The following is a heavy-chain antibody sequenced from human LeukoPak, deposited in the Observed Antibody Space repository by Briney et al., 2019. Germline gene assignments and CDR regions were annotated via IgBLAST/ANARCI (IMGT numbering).Heavy chain of an antibody. CDR3: VRVSGFCTNGVCPSFDP. J-gene: IGHJ5*02. V-gene: IGHV3-23*01. D-gene: IGHD2-8*01. CDR2: ISGSGGST. CDR1: GFTFSNYA. Sequence: GGSLSLSCAASGFTFSNYAMSWVRQAPGKGLEWVSAISGSGGSTYYADSVKGRFAIFRDNSKNTLYLQMNSLRTEDTAVFYCVRVSGFCTNGVCPSFDPWGQGTLVTVSS.